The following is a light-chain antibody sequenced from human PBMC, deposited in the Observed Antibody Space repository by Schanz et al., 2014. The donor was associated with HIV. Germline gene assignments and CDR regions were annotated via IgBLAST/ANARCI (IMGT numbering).Light chain of an antibody. CDR1: RSVSTY. Sequence: EIVLTQSPATLSLAPGERATLSCRTSRSVSTYLAWYQQKPGQAPRLLIYGASTRATGIPARFSGSGSGTDFTLTISRLEPEDFAVYYCQQYGSSPLFGQGTKVEIK. V-gene: IGKV3-20*01. CDR2: GAS. J-gene: IGKJ1*01. CDR3: QQYGSSPL.